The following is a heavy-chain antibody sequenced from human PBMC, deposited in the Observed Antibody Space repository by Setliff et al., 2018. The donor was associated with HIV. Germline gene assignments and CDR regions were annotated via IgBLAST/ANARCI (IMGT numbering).Heavy chain of an antibody. CDR2: ITSTSCYI. CDR3: ARDAYGDSYFDY. Sequence: LRLSCAASGFTFSMSWVRQAPGKGLEWVSSITSTSCYIDYADSLRGRFTISRDNARNSLYLHLRALGAEDTAIYYCARDAYGDSYFDYWGQGTLVTVSS. D-gene: IGHD4-17*01. CDR1: GFTFS. V-gene: IGHV3-21*01. J-gene: IGHJ4*02.